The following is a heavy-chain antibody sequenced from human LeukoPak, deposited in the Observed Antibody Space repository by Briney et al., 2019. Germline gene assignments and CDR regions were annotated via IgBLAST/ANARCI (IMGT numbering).Heavy chain of an antibody. J-gene: IGHJ4*02. CDR1: GFTFSSYG. V-gene: IGHV3-30*03. Sequence: GGSLRLSCAASGFTFSSYGMHWVRQAPGKGLEWVAVISYDGSNKYYADSVKGRFTISRDNSKNTLYLQMNSLRAEDTAVYYCARDSPAKYYSDYWGQGTLVTVSS. D-gene: IGHD3-10*01. CDR3: ARDSPAKYYSDY. CDR2: ISYDGSNK.